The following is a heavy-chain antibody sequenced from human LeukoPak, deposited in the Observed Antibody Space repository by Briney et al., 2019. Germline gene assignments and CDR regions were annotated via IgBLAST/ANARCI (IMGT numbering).Heavy chain of an antibody. CDR2: IYYSGST. D-gene: IGHD1-26*01. J-gene: IGHJ4*02. Sequence: SETLSLTCTVAGGSISSHYWSWIRQPPGKGLEWIGYIYYSGSTNYNPSLKSRVTISVDSPKNQFSLKLSSVTAADTAVYYCARAYGSYYYYFDYWGQGTLVTVSS. CDR1: GGSISSHY. CDR3: ARAYGSYYYYFDY. V-gene: IGHV4-59*11.